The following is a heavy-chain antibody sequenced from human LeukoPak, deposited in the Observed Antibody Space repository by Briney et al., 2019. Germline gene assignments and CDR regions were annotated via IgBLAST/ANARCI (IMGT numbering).Heavy chain of an antibody. D-gene: IGHD1-1*01. CDR2: IIPIFGTA. Sequence: SVKVSCKASGGTFSSYAISWVRQAPGQGLDWMGGIIPIFGTANYAQKFQGRVTITADESTSTAYMELSSLRSEDTAVYYCASWRRYNWNDEFDYWGQGTLVTVSS. CDR1: GGTFSSYA. V-gene: IGHV1-69*01. CDR3: ASWRRYNWNDEFDY. J-gene: IGHJ4*02.